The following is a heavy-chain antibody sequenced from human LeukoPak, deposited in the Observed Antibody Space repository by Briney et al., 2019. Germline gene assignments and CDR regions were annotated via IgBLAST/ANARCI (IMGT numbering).Heavy chain of an antibody. Sequence: SETLSLTCTVSGYSISSGYYWGWIRQPPGKGLEWIGSIYHSGSTYYNPSLKSRVTISVDTSKNQFSLKQSSVTAAATAVYYCARYSGSYFFDYWGQGTLVTVSS. CDR1: GYSISSGYY. CDR2: IYHSGST. J-gene: IGHJ4*02. V-gene: IGHV4-38-2*02. CDR3: ARYSGSYFFDY. D-gene: IGHD1-26*01.